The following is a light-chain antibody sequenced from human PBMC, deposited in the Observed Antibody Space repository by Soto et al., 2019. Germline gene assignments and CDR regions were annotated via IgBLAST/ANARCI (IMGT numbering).Light chain of an antibody. Sequence: DIQMTQSPSTLSASVGDRVTITCRASQSISSWLAWYQQKPGKAPKLLIYDASSLESRVPSRFSGSGSGTEFTLTISSLQPDDFVTYYCQQYNSYPLTFGGGTKVEIK. CDR2: DAS. V-gene: IGKV1-5*01. CDR1: QSISSW. J-gene: IGKJ4*01. CDR3: QQYNSYPLT.